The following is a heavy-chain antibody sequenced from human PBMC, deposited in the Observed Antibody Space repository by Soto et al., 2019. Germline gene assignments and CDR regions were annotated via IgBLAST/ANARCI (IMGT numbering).Heavy chain of an antibody. CDR3: GRRDGYNHYGMDV. CDR2: IIPILGIA. J-gene: IGHJ6*02. CDR1: GGTFSSYT. Sequence: SVKVSCKASGGTFSSYTISWVRQAPGQGLEWMGRIIPILGIANYAQKFQGRVTITADKSTSTAYMELSSLRSEDTAAYYCGRRDGYNHYGMDVWGQGTTVTVSS. V-gene: IGHV1-69*02.